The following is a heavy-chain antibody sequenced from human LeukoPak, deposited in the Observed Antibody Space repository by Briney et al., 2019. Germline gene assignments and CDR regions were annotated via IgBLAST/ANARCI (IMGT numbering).Heavy chain of an antibody. CDR1: GFTFSSYG. D-gene: IGHD3-9*01. J-gene: IGHJ4*02. V-gene: IGHV3-30*18. CDR3: AKAPVGYFDWLSRPFFDY. Sequence: PGRSLRLSCAASGFTFSSYGMHWVRQAPGKGLEWVAVISYDGSNKYYADSVKGRFTISRDNSKNTLYLQMNSLRAEDTAVYYCAKAPVGYFDWLSRPFFDYWGQGTLVTVSS. CDR2: ISYDGSNK.